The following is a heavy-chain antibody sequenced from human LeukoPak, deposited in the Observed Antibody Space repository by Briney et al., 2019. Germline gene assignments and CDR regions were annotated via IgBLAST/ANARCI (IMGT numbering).Heavy chain of an antibody. V-gene: IGHV3-48*03. CDR1: GFTFSSYE. CDR3: ARDIWDYGDYRYYYYYMDV. CDR2: ISSSGSTI. Sequence: PGGSLRLSCAASGFTFSSYEMNWVRQAPGKGLEWVSYISSSGSTIYYADSVKGRFTISRDNAKNSLYLQMNSLRAENTAVYYCARDIWDYGDYRYYYYYMDVWGKGTTVTVSS. D-gene: IGHD4-17*01. J-gene: IGHJ6*03.